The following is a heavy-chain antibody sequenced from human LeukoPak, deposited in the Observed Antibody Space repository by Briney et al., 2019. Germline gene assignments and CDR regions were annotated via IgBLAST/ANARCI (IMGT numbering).Heavy chain of an antibody. J-gene: IGHJ4*02. CDR2: ISSSSSYI. D-gene: IGHD3-10*01. V-gene: IGHV3-21*01. Sequence: PGGSLRLSCAASGFTFSSYSMNWVRQAPGKGLEWVSSISSSSSYIYYADSVKGRFTISRDNAKNSLYLQMNSLRAEDTAVYYCARGVRGVIIPDYWGQGTLVTVSS. CDR3: ARGVRGVIIPDY. CDR1: GFTFSSYS.